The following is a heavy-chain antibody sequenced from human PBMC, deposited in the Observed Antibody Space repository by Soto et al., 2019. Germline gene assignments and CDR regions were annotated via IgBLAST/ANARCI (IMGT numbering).Heavy chain of an antibody. CDR3: PRGPPPSFYGFDQTSFYP. Sequence: ASVKVSCQASGYTFTGYYMHWVRQAPGQALEWMGWINPDSGGTKYAQKFPGRVTMTKDPSISTAYMELSRLRSYDTAVYYRPRGPPPSFYGFDQTSFYPWGQGTLATVSS. CDR1: GYTFTGYY. CDR2: INPDSGGT. J-gene: IGHJ5*02. D-gene: IGHD5-12*01. V-gene: IGHV1-2*02.